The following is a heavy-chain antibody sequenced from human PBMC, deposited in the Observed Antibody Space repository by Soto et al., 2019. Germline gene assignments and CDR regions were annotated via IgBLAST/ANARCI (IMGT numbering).Heavy chain of an antibody. V-gene: IGHV4-34*01. CDR2: INHSGST. Sequence: QVQLQQWGAGLLKPSETPSLTCAVYGGSFSGYYWTWIRQPPGTGLEWIGEINHSGSTNYNPSLKSRVTISVDTSKNQFSLKLTSVTAADTAVYYCARDKITGLFDYWGQVTLVTVSS. J-gene: IGHJ4*02. CDR1: GGSFSGYY. CDR3: ARDKITGLFDY. D-gene: IGHD2-8*02.